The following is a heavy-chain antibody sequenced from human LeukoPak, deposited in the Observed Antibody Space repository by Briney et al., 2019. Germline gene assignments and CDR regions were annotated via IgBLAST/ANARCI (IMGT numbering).Heavy chain of an antibody. CDR1: GCTFTTYP. D-gene: IGHD3-10*01. V-gene: IGHV1-18*01. CDR3: ARVRTYSYGSGSYYWDYYFDY. Sequence: ASVKVSCKAAGCTFTTYPITWVRQAPGQGLEWMGWINPDNGNTIYAQKVQGRLTMTTDTSTTTAYMELRSLRSDDTAVYYCARVRTYSYGSGSYYWDYYFDYWGLGTLVTVSS. CDR2: INPDNGNT. J-gene: IGHJ4*02.